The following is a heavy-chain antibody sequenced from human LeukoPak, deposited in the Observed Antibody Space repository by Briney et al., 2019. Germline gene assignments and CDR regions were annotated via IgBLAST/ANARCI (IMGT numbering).Heavy chain of an antibody. D-gene: IGHD4-17*01. J-gene: IGHJ4*02. Sequence: PSETLSLTCTVSGYSISSGYYWGWIRQPPGKGLEWIGGIYHSGSTYYNPSLKSRVTISVDTSKNQFSLKLSSVTAADTAVYYCARSSYGDSIYDYRGQGTLVTVSS. CDR1: GYSISSGYY. CDR3: ARSSYGDSIYDY. V-gene: IGHV4-38-2*02. CDR2: IYHSGST.